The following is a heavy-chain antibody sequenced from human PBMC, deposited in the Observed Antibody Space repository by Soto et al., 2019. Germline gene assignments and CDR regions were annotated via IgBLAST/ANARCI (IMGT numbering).Heavy chain of an antibody. J-gene: IGHJ6*03. V-gene: IGHV4-39*01. D-gene: IGHD3-3*01. CDR1: GGSISTSRSY. CDR3: ARLGDYDFWSGYYTSYYYYYYMDV. CDR2: IFYSGST. Sequence: PSETLSLTCNVSGGSISTSRSYWAWIRQPPGKGLEWLANIFYSGSTYYNPSLASRVTVSVDTSKNEFSLKLRSVTAADTAVYYCARLGDYDFWSGYYTSYYYYYYMDVWGKGTTVTVSS.